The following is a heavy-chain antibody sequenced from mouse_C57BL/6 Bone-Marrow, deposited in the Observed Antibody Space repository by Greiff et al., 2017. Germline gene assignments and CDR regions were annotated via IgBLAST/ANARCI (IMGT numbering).Heavy chain of an antibody. CDR3: TGSYYGYGDWYFDV. Sequence: DVMLVESGGGLVQPGGSMKLSCVASGFTFSNYWMNWVRQSPEKGLEWVAQIRLKSDNYATHYAESVKGRFTISRDDSKSSVYLQMNNLRAEDTGIYYCTGSYYGYGDWYFDVWGTGTTVTVSS. J-gene: IGHJ1*03. CDR2: IRLKSDNYAT. D-gene: IGHD2-9*01. CDR1: GFTFSNYW. V-gene: IGHV6-3*01.